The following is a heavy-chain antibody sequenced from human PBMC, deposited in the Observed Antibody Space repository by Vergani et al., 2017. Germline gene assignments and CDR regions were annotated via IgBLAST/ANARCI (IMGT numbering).Heavy chain of an antibody. CDR3: ASGGHGSENGGALQL. CDR2: IYPGDSEV. Sequence: EVQLVQSGAEVKKPGESLKISCKGSGYSFTSYWIGWVRQRPGGGLEWMGIIYPGDSEVKSNPTFRGQVIFSVDTSVNTAYLQWRSLQASDTATYFCASGGHGSENGGALQLWGQGTNITVSS. J-gene: IGHJ3*01. V-gene: IGHV5-51*01. D-gene: IGHD3-10*01. CDR1: GYSFTSYW.